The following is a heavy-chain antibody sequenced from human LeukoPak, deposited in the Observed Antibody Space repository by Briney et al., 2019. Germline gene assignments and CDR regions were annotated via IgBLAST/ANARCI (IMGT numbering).Heavy chain of an antibody. J-gene: IGHJ5*02. V-gene: IGHV4-31*03. CDR1: GGSISSGDYY. Sequence: SETLSLTCTVSGGSISSGDYYWSWIRQHPGKGLEWIGYIYYSGNTYYNPSLKSRVTISVDTSKNQSSLKVTSVTAADTAVYYCARFVPGTTNNWLDPWGQGTLVTVSS. D-gene: IGHD1-1*01. CDR3: ARFVPGTTNNWLDP. CDR2: IYYSGNT.